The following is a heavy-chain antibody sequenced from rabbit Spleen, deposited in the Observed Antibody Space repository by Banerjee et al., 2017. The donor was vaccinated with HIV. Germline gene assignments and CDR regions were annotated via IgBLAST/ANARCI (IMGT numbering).Heavy chain of an antibody. J-gene: IGHJ6*01. CDR3: ARDTSSSFSSYGMDL. V-gene: IGHV1S45*01. Sequence: QEQLVESGGGLVKPGASLTLTCKASGLDFSGDSYDSYICWVRQAPGKGLEWIACIDIGSSGFTYFASWVNGRFTISKTSSTTVTLQMTSLTAADTATYFCARDTSSSFSSYGMDLWGPGTLVTVS. CDR1: GLDFSGDSY. D-gene: IGHD1-1*01. CDR2: IDIGSSGFT.